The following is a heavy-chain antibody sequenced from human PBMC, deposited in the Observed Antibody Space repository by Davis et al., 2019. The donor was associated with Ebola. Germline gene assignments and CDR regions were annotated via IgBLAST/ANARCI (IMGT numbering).Heavy chain of an antibody. V-gene: IGHV1-69*04. CDR3: ARRGNWNDYGMDV. CDR2: IIPILGIA. CDR1: GGTFSSYA. D-gene: IGHD1-1*01. J-gene: IGHJ6*02. Sequence: SVKVSCKASGGTFSSYAISWVRQAPGQGLEWMGRIIPILGIANYAQKFQGRVTITADKSTSTAYMELSSLRSEDTGVYYCARRGNWNDYGMDVWGQGTAVTVS.